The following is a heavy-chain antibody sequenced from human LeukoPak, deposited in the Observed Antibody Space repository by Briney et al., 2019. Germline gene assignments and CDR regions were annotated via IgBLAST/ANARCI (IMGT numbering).Heavy chain of an antibody. D-gene: IGHD2-15*01. Sequence: SETLSLTCTVSGGSISSYYWSWIRQPAGNGLEWIGRIYTSGSTYYNPSLKSRVTMSVDTPKNQFFLNLTSVTAADTAVYYCARGPQCSGFSCGFDYWGQGTLVTVSS. CDR2: IYTSGST. CDR3: ARGPQCSGFSCGFDY. V-gene: IGHV4-4*07. J-gene: IGHJ4*02. CDR1: GGSISSYY.